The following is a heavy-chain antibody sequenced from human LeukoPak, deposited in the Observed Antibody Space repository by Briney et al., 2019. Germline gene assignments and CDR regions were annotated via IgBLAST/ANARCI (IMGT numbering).Heavy chain of an antibody. CDR2: IHISGST. V-gene: IGHV4-61*09. D-gene: IGHD3-10*01. CDR3: ARNDYYGSGSSIDY. CDR1: GGSISSGSYH. Sequence: SQTLSLTCTVSGGSISSGSYHWSWIRQPAGKGLEWIGHIHISGSTNYNPSLKSPVTISIDTSKNQFSLNLSSVTAADTAVYYCARNDYYGSGSSIDYWGQGTLVTVSS. J-gene: IGHJ4*02.